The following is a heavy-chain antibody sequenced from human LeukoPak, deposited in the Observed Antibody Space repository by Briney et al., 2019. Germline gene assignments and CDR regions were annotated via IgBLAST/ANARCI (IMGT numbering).Heavy chain of an antibody. J-gene: IGHJ3*02. Sequence: GRSLRFSCAASGVTFSSYGMHWVRQAQGKGLEWVAVIWYDGSNKYYADSVKGRFTISRDNSKNTLYLQMNSLRAEDTAVYYCAREAHAFDIWGQGTMVTVSS. V-gene: IGHV3-33*01. CDR1: GVTFSSYG. CDR2: IWYDGSNK. CDR3: AREAHAFDI.